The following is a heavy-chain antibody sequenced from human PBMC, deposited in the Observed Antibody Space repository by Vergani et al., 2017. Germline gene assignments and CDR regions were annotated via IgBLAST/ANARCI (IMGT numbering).Heavy chain of an antibody. Sequence: QVQLVQSGAEVKKPGSSVKVSCKASGGTFSSYAISWVRQAPGQGLEWMGGIIPIFGTANYAQKFQGRVTITADESTSTAYMELSSLRSEDTAVYYCAGIPGWYYYGSGRVWYFDLWGRGTLVTVSS. V-gene: IGHV1-69*01. CDR2: IIPIFGTA. D-gene: IGHD3-10*01. CDR1: GGTFSSYA. J-gene: IGHJ2*01. CDR3: AGIPGWYYYGSGRVWYFDL.